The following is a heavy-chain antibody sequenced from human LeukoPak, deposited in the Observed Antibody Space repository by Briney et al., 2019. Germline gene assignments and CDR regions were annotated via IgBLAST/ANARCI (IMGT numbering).Heavy chain of an antibody. CDR3: ARDPDYGDPY. CDR2: ITSSGTTT. Sequence: KTGGSLRLSCTVSGFTLSDHYMSWFRKSPGRGLEWISWITSSGTTTDYADSVKGRFTISRDNTKDSIYLQMNSLRADDTAVYYCARDPDYGDPYWGQGTLVTVSS. CDR1: GFTLSDHY. J-gene: IGHJ4*02. V-gene: IGHV3-11*01. D-gene: IGHD4-17*01.